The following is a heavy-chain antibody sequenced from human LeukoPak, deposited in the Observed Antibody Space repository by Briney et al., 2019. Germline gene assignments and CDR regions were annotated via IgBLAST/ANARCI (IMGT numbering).Heavy chain of an antibody. CDR2: ITSKADAGTT. Sequence: GGSLRLSCAASGFTFSNAWMSWVRQAPGKGLEWVGRITSKADAGTTDYAAPVKGRFTISRDDSKNTLFLQMNSLKTEDTAVYYCATERSGISYWDYWGQGTLVTVSS. CDR1: GFTFSNAW. V-gene: IGHV3-15*01. CDR3: ATERSGISYWDY. J-gene: IGHJ4*02. D-gene: IGHD1-14*01.